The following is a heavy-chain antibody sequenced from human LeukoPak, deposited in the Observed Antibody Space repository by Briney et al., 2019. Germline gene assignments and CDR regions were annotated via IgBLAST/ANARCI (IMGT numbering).Heavy chain of an antibody. CDR3: AKTPQIYCSGGSCYYYYGMDV. J-gene: IGHJ6*02. CDR1: GFTFSIYA. Sequence: GGSLRLSCAASGFTFSIYAMSWVRQAPGKGLEWVSSISGTSGNTYYADSVKGRFAISRDNSKNTLYLQMNSLRAEDTAVYYCAKTPQIYCSGGSCYYYYGMDVWGQGTTVTVSS. D-gene: IGHD2-15*01. V-gene: IGHV3-23*01. CDR2: ISGTSGNT.